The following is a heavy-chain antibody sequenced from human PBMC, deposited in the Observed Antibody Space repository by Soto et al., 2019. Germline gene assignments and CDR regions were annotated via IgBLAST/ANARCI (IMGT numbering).Heavy chain of an antibody. CDR1: GGTFSSYA. Sequence: QVQLVQSGAEVKKPGSSVKVSCKASGGTFSSYAISWVRQAPGQGLEWMGGIIPIFGTANYAQKFQGRVTITADKSTSTAYMELSSLRSEDTAVYYCARDVMVRGASTLDFFGLYGMDVWGQGTTVTVSS. V-gene: IGHV1-69*06. CDR2: IIPIFGTA. CDR3: ARDVMVRGASTLDFFGLYGMDV. D-gene: IGHD3-10*01. J-gene: IGHJ6*02.